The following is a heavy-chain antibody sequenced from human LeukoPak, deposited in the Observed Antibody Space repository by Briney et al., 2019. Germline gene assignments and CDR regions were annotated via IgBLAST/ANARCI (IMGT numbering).Heavy chain of an antibody. V-gene: IGHV5-10-1*01. CDR1: GYSFTTYW. CDR3: ARHVEMATTFDY. J-gene: IGHJ4*02. Sequence: GESLRISCKGSGYSFTTYWISWVRQMPGRGLEWMGTTDPSDSYTKYSSSFHGHVTISADKSISTAYLQWSGLKASDTAMYYYARHVEMATTFDYWGQGTLVTVSS. CDR2: TDPSDSYT. D-gene: IGHD5-24*01.